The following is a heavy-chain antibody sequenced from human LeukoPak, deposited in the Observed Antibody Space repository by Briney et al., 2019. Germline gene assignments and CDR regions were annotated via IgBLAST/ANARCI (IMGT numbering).Heavy chain of an antibody. D-gene: IGHD3-10*01. CDR3: ATRVKFGEPFDY. CDR1: GYTLTELS. Sequence: APVKVSCKVSGYTLTELSMHWVRQAPGKGLEWMGGFDPEDGETIYAQKFRGRVTMTEDTSTDTAYMELSSLRSEDTAVYYCATRVKFGEPFDYWGQGTLVTVSS. CDR2: FDPEDGET. V-gene: IGHV1-24*01. J-gene: IGHJ4*02.